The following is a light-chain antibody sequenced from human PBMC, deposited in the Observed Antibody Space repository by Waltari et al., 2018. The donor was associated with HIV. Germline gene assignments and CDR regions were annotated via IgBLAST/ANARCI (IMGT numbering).Light chain of an antibody. V-gene: IGKV1-5*03. CDR3: HQYSDYLWS. CDR1: QTVGDW. J-gene: IGKJ1*01. Sequence: DIHMTQSPPTLTASVGDRVNITCRASQTVGDWLAWYQQKPGEAPSLLIYRATDVESGVPSRFSGSASGTDFTLAIDSLHPDDFATYYCHQYSDYLWSFGQGTRVELK. CDR2: RAT.